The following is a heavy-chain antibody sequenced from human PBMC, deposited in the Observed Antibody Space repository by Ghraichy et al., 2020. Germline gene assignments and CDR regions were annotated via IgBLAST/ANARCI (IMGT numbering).Heavy chain of an antibody. J-gene: IGHJ6*02. CDR3: AKGVGSLSRHGLDV. D-gene: IGHD2-15*01. CDR2: TSGSATVT. CDR1: GFTFSTYA. Sequence: GESLNISCAASGFTFSTYAMNWVRQAPGRGLEWVSSTSGSATVTDYADSVKGRFTISRDNSKNTLFLQMSSLRAEDTAVYYCAKGVGSLSRHGLDVWGQGTTVTVSS. V-gene: IGHV3-23*01.